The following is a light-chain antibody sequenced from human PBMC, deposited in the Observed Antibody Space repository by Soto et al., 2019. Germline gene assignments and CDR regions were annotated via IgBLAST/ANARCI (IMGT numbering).Light chain of an antibody. Sequence: QSVLTQPASVSGSPGQSITISCTGTSSTVGGFNVVSWYQQHPGKAPKVIIYEGIKRPSGISNRFSGSNSGSTASLTISGLQAEDEADYYCCSYTSSSTLYVFGTGTKVTVL. V-gene: IGLV2-14*02. CDR1: SSTVGGFNV. CDR2: EGI. CDR3: CSYTSSSTLYV. J-gene: IGLJ1*01.